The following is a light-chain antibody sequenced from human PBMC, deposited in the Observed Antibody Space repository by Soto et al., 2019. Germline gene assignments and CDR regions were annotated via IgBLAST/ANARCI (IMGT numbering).Light chain of an antibody. Sequence: QPVLTQSPSAXASLXXXXKLTCTLSSGHSSYAIAWHQQQPEKGPRYLMKLNSDGSHSKGDGIPDRFSGSSSGAERYLTISSLQSEDEADYYCQTWGTGILVFGGGTKLTVL. CDR2: LNSDGSH. V-gene: IGLV4-69*01. CDR1: SGHSSYA. J-gene: IGLJ2*01. CDR3: QTWGTGILV.